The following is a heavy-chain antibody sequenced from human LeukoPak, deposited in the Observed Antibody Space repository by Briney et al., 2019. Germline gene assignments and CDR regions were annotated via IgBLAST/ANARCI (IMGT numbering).Heavy chain of an antibody. J-gene: IGHJ4*02. Sequence: PSETLSLTCTVSGGSVSSGSYYWSWIRQPPGKGLEWIGEINHSGSTNYNPSLKSRVTISVDTSKNQFSLKLSSVTAADTAVYYCARERSSGWYIRLGYFDYWGQGTLVTVSS. D-gene: IGHD6-19*01. CDR3: ARERSSGWYIRLGYFDY. CDR2: INHSGST. CDR1: GGSVSSGSYY. V-gene: IGHV4-39*07.